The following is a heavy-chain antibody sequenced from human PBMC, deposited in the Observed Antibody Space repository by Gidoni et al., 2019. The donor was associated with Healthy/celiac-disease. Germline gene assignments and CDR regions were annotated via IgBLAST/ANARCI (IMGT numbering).Heavy chain of an antibody. D-gene: IGHD3-22*01. CDR3: GYDRGNYFDY. CDR1: GFTFSSYS. J-gene: IGHJ4*02. V-gene: IGHV3-21*01. Sequence: EVQLVESGGGLVKPGGSLRLSCAASGFTFSSYSMNWVSQAPGKGLEWVSSISSSSSYIYYADSVKGRFTISRDNAKNSLYLQMNSLRAEDTAVYYCGYDRGNYFDYWGQGTLVTVSS. CDR2: ISSSSSYI.